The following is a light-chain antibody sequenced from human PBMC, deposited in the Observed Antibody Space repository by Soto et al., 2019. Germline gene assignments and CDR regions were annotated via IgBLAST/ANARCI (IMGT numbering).Light chain of an antibody. CDR3: QQYGSSLRT. Sequence: EIVLTQSPGTLSLSPGERATLSCRASQSVRSDYLAWYQQKPGQAPRLHIYGASTRATGIPDRFTGSGSGTDFTLTISRLEPEDFAVYYCQQYGSSLRTFGQGTKVEIK. J-gene: IGKJ1*01. CDR1: QSVRSDY. V-gene: IGKV3-20*01. CDR2: GAS.